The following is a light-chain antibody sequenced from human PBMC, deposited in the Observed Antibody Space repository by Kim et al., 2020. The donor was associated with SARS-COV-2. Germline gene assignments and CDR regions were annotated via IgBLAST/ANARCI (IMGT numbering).Light chain of an antibody. CDR3: SAWDSSLSAWV. CDR2: RNN. V-gene: IGLV10-54*01. Sequence: LTQPPSVSKGLRQTATLTCTGNSNNVDYQGAAWLQQHQGHPPKLLSYRNNNRPSGIPERFSASRSGNTASLTITGLQPEDEADYYCSAWDSSLSAWVFGGGTQLTVL. J-gene: IGLJ3*02. CDR1: SNNVDYQG.